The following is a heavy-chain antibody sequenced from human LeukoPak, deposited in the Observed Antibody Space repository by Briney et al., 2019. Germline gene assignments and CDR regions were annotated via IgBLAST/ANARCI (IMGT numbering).Heavy chain of an antibody. CDR2: ISSSSSTI. CDR3: ARDYYSSGRHAFDI. CDR1: GFTFSSYS. J-gene: IGHJ3*02. D-gene: IGHD6-25*01. V-gene: IGHV3-48*01. Sequence: PGGSLRLSCAASGFTFSSYSMNWVRQAPGKGLEWVSYISSSSSTIYYADSVKGRFTISRDNSKNTLYLQMNSLRAEDTAVYYCARDYYSSGRHAFDIWGQGTVVTVSS.